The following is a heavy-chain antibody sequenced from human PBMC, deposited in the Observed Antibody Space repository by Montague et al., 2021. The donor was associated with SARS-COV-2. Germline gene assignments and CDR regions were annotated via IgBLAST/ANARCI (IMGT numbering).Heavy chain of an antibody. CDR2: IDHSGTT. V-gene: IGHV4-34*01. D-gene: IGHD2-2*01. J-gene: IGHJ4*02. CDR3: ARHPLGYCSSTSCYVG. Sequence: SETLSLTCAVYGGSFSDYYWTWIRQPPGKGLEWIGEIDHSGTTNYSPSLKSRVTISVDTSKNQFSLKLGSVTAADTAVYYCARHPLGYCSSTSCYVGWGQGTLVTVSS. CDR1: GGSFSDYY.